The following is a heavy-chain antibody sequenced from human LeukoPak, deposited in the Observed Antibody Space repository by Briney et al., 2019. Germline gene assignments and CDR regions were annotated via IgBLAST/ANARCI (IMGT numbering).Heavy chain of an antibody. V-gene: IGHV3-9*01. D-gene: IGHD3-3*01. CDR3: AKGRRFLEWWDSFDY. J-gene: IGHJ4*02. CDR2: ISWNSGSI. Sequence: PGGSLRLSCAASGFTFDDYAMHWVRQAPGKGLEWVSGISWNSGSIVYADSVKGRFTISRDNAKNSLYLQMNSLRAEDTALYYCAKGRRFLEWWDSFDYWGQGTLVTVSS. CDR1: GFTFDDYA.